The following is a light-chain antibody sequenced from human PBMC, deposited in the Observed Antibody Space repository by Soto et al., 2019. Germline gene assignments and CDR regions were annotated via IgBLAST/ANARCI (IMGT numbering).Light chain of an antibody. Sequence: EIEMTQSPATLSLAPGERVTLSCRASESVSTNLAWYQQKAGQAPRLLIYGASTRATGIPARFSGSGSGTEFTLTISGLQSEDFAVYYCQQYSIWRTFXQGTKADIK. V-gene: IGKV3-15*01. CDR1: ESVSTN. J-gene: IGKJ1*01. CDR3: QQYSIWRT. CDR2: GAS.